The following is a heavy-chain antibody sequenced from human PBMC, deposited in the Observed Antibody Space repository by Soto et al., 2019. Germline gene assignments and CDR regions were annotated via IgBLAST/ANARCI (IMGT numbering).Heavy chain of an antibody. J-gene: IGHJ4*02. Sequence: EVQLVESGGDLVQPGGSLRLSCVASGFTFSAYWMSWVRQAPGKGLEWVATIKNDGSEKYYADAVRGRFTLSRDNTKSSFYLELGGLRAEYTAIYYCARGSNQDYWGQGTLVAVSS. V-gene: IGHV3-7*03. CDR1: GFTFSAYW. D-gene: IGHD2-8*01. CDR3: ARGSNQDY. CDR2: IKNDGSEK.